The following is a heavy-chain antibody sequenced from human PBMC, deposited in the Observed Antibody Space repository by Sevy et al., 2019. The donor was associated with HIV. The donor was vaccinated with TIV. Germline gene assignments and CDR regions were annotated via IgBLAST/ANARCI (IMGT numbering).Heavy chain of an antibody. V-gene: IGHV3-23*01. CDR1: GFTFSSYA. J-gene: IGHJ4*02. D-gene: IGHD3-10*01. Sequence: GGSLRLSCAASGFTFSSYAMSWVRQAPGKGLEWVSAISGSGGSTDYAYSVKGRFTISRDNSKNTLYLQMNSLRAEDTAVYYCAGDYYRSGNYYNPFDYWGQGTLVTVSS. CDR3: AGDYYRSGNYYNPFDY. CDR2: ISGSGGST.